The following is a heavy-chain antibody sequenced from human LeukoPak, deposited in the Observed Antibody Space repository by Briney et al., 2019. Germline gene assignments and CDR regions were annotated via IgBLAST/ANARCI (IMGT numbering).Heavy chain of an antibody. CDR2: LSGSGGGT. J-gene: IGHJ4*02. CDR3: AKRGVVIRVFLVGFHKEAYYFDS. CDR1: GITLSNYG. D-gene: IGHD3-10*01. V-gene: IGHV3-23*01. Sequence: GGSLRLSCAVSGITLSNYGMSWVRQAPGKGLEWVAGLSGSGGGTNYVDSVQGRFTISRDNPKNTLYLQMNSLRAEDTAVYFCAKRGVVIRVFLVGFHKEAYYFDSWGQGALVTVSS.